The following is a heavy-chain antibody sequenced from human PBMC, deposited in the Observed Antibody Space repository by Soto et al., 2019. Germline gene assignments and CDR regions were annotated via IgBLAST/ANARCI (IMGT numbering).Heavy chain of an antibody. CDR3: AKDVRGVLPYYGMDV. J-gene: IGHJ6*02. CDR1: GFTFSDYA. V-gene: IGHV3-23*01. D-gene: IGHD3-10*02. CDR2: VSGRGDGT. Sequence: EVQLLESGGGLVQPGGSLRLSCSVSGFTFSDYAMNWVRQAPGKGLEWVSGVSGRGDGTFYADSVKGRFTISRDNSKNTVYMQMNSLTAEDTAVYYCAKDVRGVLPYYGMDVWGRGTTVKVSS.